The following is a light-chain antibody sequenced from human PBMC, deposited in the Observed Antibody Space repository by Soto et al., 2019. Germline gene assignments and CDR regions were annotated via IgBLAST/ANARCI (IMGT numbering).Light chain of an antibody. CDR2: ASS. V-gene: IGKV1-27*01. CDR3: QKYNNAPRT. J-gene: IGKJ1*01. Sequence: DIQMTQSPSSLSASVGDTVTITCRASPGISNYLAWYQQKPVQVPNLLIYASSTLQSGFPSRFSGSGSGTDFTLTISSLRPEDVATYYCQKYNNAPRTFGQGTKVEI. CDR1: PGISNY.